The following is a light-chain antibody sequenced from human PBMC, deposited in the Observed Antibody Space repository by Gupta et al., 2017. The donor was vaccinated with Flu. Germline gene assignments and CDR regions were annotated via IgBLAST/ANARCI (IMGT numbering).Light chain of an antibody. CDR1: QNINTW. CDR3: QQRDDWPDT. CDR2: RAS. J-gene: IGKJ2*01. V-gene: IGKV3-11*01. Sequence: GDRATLSCRASQNINTWLAWYQQKPAQAPRLLIYRASNRATGIPARFSGSGSGTDFTLTISSLEPEDFAVYYCQQRDDWPDTFGQGTKLEIK.